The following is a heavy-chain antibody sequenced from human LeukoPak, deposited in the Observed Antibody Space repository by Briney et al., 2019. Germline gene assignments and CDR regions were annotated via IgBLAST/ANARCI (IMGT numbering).Heavy chain of an antibody. CDR2: ISSSSSYI. D-gene: IGHD4-23*01. V-gene: IGHV3-21*01. Sequence: GGSLRLSCAASGFTFSSYSMNWVRQAPGKGLEWVSSISSSSSYIYYADSVKGRFTISRDNAKNSLYLQMNSLRAEDTAVYYCASGGNTYYFDYWGQGTLVTVSS. CDR3: ASGGNTYYFDY. J-gene: IGHJ4*02. CDR1: GFTFSSYS.